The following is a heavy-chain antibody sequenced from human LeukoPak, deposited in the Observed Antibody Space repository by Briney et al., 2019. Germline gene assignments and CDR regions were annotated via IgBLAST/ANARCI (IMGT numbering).Heavy chain of an antibody. CDR2: ISSSSSTI. CDR1: GFTFSSYS. D-gene: IGHD2-2*01. Sequence: GGSLRLSCAASGFTFSSYSMNWVRQAPGKGLEWVSYISSSSSTIYYADSVKGRFTISRDNAKNSLYLQMNSLRAEDTAVYYCARDPLGYCSITSCYSPDYYMDVWGKGTTVTVSS. V-gene: IGHV3-48*01. J-gene: IGHJ6*03. CDR3: ARDPLGYCSITSCYSPDYYMDV.